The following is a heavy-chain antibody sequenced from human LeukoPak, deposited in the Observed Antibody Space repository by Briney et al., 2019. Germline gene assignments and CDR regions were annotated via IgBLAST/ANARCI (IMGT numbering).Heavy chain of an antibody. CDR2: ISGSGGST. CDR1: GSTFSSYA. V-gene: IGHV3-23*01. Sequence: GGSLRLSCAASGSTFSSYAMSWVRQAPGKGLEWVSAISGSGGSTYYADSVKGRFTISRDNSKNTLYLQMNSLRAEDTAVYYCAKVQGRYCSGGSCLNDYWGQGTLVTVSS. J-gene: IGHJ4*02. D-gene: IGHD2-15*01. CDR3: AKVQGRYCSGGSCLNDY.